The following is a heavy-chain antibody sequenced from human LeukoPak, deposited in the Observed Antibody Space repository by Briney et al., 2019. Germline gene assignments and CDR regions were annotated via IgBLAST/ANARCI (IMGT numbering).Heavy chain of an antibody. CDR2: INPNSGGT. CDR1: GYTFTGYY. D-gene: IGHD3-16*02. CDR3: ARDRDYVWGSYPNDAFDI. Sequence: ASVKVSCKASGYTFTGYYMHWVLQAPGQGLEWMGRINPNSGGTNYAQKFQGRVTMTRDTSISTAYMELSRLRSDDTAVYYCARDRDYVWGSYPNDAFDIWGQGTMVTVSS. V-gene: IGHV1-2*06. J-gene: IGHJ3*02.